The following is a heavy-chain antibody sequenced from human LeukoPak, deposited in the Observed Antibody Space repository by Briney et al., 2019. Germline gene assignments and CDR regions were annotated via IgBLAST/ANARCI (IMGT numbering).Heavy chain of an antibody. CDR3: AVGPTYYYDSSGYYRAFDI. CDR2: IIPIFGTA. Sequence: ASVKVSCKASGGTFSSYAISWVRQAPGQGLEWMGGIIPIFGTANYAQKFQGRVTITTDESTSTAYMELSGLRSEDTAVYYCAVGPTYYYDSSGYYRAFDIWGQGTMVTVSS. V-gene: IGHV1-69*05. CDR1: GGTFSSYA. D-gene: IGHD3-22*01. J-gene: IGHJ3*02.